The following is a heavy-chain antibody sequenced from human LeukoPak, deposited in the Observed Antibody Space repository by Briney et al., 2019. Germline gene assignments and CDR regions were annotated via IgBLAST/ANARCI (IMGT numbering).Heavy chain of an antibody. CDR1: GFTFSRYA. V-gene: IGHV3-23*01. CDR2: ISGSGDST. D-gene: IGHD6-13*01. J-gene: IGHJ4*02. Sequence: GGSLRLSCAASGFTFSRYAMSWVRQAPGKGLEWVSVISGSGDSTFYADSVKGRFTISRDISKNTLYLQMNSLRAEDTAVYYCAKEPTYSSTWYGIDYWGQGTLVTVSS. CDR3: AKEPTYSSTWYGIDY.